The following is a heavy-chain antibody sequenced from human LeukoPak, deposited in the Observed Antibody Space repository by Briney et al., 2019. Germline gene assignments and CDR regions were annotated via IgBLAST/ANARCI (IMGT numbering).Heavy chain of an antibody. Sequence: PGGSLRLSCAASGFTFSRYWMSWVRQAPGKGLEWVANIKQDGSEKYYVDSVKGRFTTSRDNAKNSLYLQMTSLRAEDTAVYYCARLQVGATCFDYWGQGTLVTVSS. CDR1: GFTFSRYW. CDR2: IKQDGSEK. J-gene: IGHJ4*02. CDR3: ARLQVGATCFDY. D-gene: IGHD1-26*01. V-gene: IGHV3-7*01.